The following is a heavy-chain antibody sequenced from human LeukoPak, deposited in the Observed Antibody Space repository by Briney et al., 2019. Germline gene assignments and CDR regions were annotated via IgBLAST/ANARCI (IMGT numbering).Heavy chain of an antibody. Sequence: GRSLRLSCAASGFTFSSYGMHWVRQAPGKGLEWVAVIWYDGSNKYYADSVKGRFTISRDNSKNTLYLQMNSLRAEDTAVYYCARGDCGDDCYSPNFDYWGQGTLVTVSS. CDR1: GFTFSSYG. J-gene: IGHJ4*02. CDR2: IWYDGSNK. V-gene: IGHV3-33*01. D-gene: IGHD2-21*02. CDR3: ARGDCGDDCYSPNFDY.